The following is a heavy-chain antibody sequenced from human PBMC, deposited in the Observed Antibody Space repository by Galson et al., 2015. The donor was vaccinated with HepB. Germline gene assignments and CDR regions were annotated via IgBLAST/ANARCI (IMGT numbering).Heavy chain of an antibody. CDR2: ISVYNGNT. D-gene: IGHD2-21*02. Sequence: SVKVSCKASGYTFSSYSITWVRQAPGQGLEWMGWISVYNGNTNYAQKFQGRVAMTTDTSTNTAYMEMRSLRSDDTAVYYCVRDYVVTTRNWLDPWGQGTLVTVSS. CDR1: GYTFSSYS. CDR3: VRDYVVTTRNWLDP. V-gene: IGHV1-18*01. J-gene: IGHJ5*02.